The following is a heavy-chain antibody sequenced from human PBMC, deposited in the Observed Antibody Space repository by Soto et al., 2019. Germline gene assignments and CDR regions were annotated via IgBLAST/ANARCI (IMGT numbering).Heavy chain of an antibody. D-gene: IGHD6-19*01. CDR2: IYHSGST. V-gene: IGHV4-4*02. J-gene: IGHJ6*02. CDR3: AREAGSSGGYYYYGMDV. CDR1: GGSISSSNW. Sequence: SETLSLTCAVSGGSISSSNWWSWVRQPPGKGLEWIGEIYHSGSTNYNPSLKSRVTISVDKSKNQFSLKLSSVTAADTAVYYCAREAGSSGGYYYYGMDVWGQGTKVTAP.